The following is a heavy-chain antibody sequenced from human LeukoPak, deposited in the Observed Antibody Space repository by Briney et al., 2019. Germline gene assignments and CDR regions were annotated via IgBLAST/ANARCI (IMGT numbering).Heavy chain of an antibody. CDR3: ASSSVLRYFDWLPMPFDY. CDR2: IYYSGST. D-gene: IGHD3-9*01. CDR1: GGSISSYY. V-gene: IGHV4-59*01. J-gene: IGHJ4*02. Sequence: SETLSLTCTVSGGSISSYYWSWIRQPPGKGPEWIGYIYYSGSTNYNPSLKSRVTISVDTSKNQFSLKLSSVTAADTAVYYCASSSVLRYFDWLPMPFDYWGRGTLVTVSS.